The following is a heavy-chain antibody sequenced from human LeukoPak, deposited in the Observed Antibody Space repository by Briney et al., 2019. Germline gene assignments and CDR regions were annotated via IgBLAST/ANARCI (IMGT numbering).Heavy chain of an antibody. CDR2: ISSSGSTI. Sequence: TGRSLRLSCAASGFTFSDYYMSWIRQAPGKGLEWVSYISSSGSTIYYADSVKGRFTISRDNAKNSLYLQMNSLRAEDTAVYYCARVEIVGATPDYWGQGTLVTVSS. D-gene: IGHD1-26*01. J-gene: IGHJ4*02. CDR3: ARVEIVGATPDY. V-gene: IGHV3-11*01. CDR1: GFTFSDYY.